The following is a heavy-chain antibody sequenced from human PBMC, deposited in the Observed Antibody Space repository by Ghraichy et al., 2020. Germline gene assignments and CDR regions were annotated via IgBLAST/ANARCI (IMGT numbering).Heavy chain of an antibody. Sequence: SETLSLTCTVSGGSISSYYWSWIRQPPGKGLEWIGYIYYSGSTNYNPSLKSRVTISVDTSKNQFSLKLSSVTAADTAVYYCARGYYYDSSGYWGFDYWGQGTLVTVSS. J-gene: IGHJ4*02. D-gene: IGHD3-22*01. CDR3: ARGYYYDSSGYWGFDY. V-gene: IGHV4-59*08. CDR1: GGSISSYY. CDR2: IYYSGST.